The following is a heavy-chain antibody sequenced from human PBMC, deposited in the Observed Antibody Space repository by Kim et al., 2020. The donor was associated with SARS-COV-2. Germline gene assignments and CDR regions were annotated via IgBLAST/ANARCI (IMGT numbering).Heavy chain of an antibody. CDR1: GGSFSGYY. D-gene: IGHD5-12*01. CDR3: AILTRRDGYNGNY. J-gene: IGHJ4*02. Sequence: SETLSLTCAVYGGSFSGYYWSWIRQPPGKGLEWIGEINHSGSTNYNPSLKSRVTISVDTSKNQFSLKLSSVTAADTAVYYCAILTRRDGYNGNYWGQGTL. CDR2: INHSGST. V-gene: IGHV4-34*01.